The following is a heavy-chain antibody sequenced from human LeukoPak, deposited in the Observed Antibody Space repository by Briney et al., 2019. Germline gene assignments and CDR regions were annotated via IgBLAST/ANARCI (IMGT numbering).Heavy chain of an antibody. V-gene: IGHV3-15*01. CDR2: IKSKNDGGTT. CDR1: AFTLSRAW. J-gene: IGHJ4*02. D-gene: IGHD3-22*01. Sequence: GGSLRLSCAASAFTLSRAWMSWVRQAPGKGLEWIAHIKSKNDGGTTNYAAPVKGRFTISRDDSKNTLYLQMNSLKTEDTAVYYCSIDLPDSSGIYPLDYWGQGTLVTVSS. CDR3: SIDLPDSSGIYPLDY.